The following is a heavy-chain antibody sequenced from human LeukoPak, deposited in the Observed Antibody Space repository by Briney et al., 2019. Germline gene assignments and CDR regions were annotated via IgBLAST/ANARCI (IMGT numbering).Heavy chain of an antibody. V-gene: IGHV3-11*04. D-gene: IGHD5-12*01. CDR2: ISGRGSSI. J-gene: IGHJ3*02. CDR3: SNWTTAHSGYDSEHAFDI. Sequence: GGSLRLSCAASGFTFSDYSMSWIRQAPGKGLEWVSYISGRGSSIYHADSVKGRFTISMDNAKNSLYLQMNSLRAEDTAVYYCSNWTTAHSGYDSEHAFDIWGQGTLVTVSS. CDR1: GFTFSDYS.